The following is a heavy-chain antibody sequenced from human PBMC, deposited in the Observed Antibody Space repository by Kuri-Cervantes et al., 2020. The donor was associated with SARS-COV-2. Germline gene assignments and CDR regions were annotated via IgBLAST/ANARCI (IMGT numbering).Heavy chain of an antibody. V-gene: IGHV1-24*01. CDR3: AINIAARPGPYNWFDP. CDR1: GYTLTELS. Sequence: ASVKVSCKVSGYTLTELSMHWVRQAPGKGLEWMGGFDPEDGETIYAQKFQGRVTMTEDTSTDTAYMELRSLGSDGTAVYYCAINIAARPGPYNWFDPWGQGTLVTVSS. CDR2: FDPEDGET. J-gene: IGHJ5*02. D-gene: IGHD6-6*01.